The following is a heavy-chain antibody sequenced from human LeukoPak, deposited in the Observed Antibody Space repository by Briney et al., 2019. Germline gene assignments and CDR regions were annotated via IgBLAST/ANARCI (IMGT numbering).Heavy chain of an antibody. V-gene: IGHV3-48*03. CDR3: ERVEVNAFQH. CDR1: GFTVSTYE. Sequence: GGSLRLSCAASGFTVSTYEMNWVRQAPGKGLEWVSHISSSGSTTYYADSVKGRFTISRDNAKNSLYLQMNSLRAEDTAVYYCERVEVNAFQHWGQGTLVTVSS. CDR2: ISSSGSTT. D-gene: IGHD3-22*01. J-gene: IGHJ1*01.